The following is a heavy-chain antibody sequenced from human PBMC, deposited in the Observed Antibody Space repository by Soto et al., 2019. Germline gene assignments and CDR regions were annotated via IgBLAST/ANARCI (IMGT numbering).Heavy chain of an antibody. V-gene: IGHV3-23*01. D-gene: IGHD3-22*01. Sequence: EVQLLESGGGLVQPGGSLRLSCAASGFTFSSYAMSWVRQAPGKGLEWVSAISGSGGSTYYADSVKGRFTISRDNSKNTLYLQMNSLRAEDTAVYYCAKGPPYSYVSSGYYYNWFDPWGQGTLVTVSS. CDR1: GFTFSSYA. CDR3: AKGPPYSYVSSGYYYNWFDP. J-gene: IGHJ5*02. CDR2: ISGSGGST.